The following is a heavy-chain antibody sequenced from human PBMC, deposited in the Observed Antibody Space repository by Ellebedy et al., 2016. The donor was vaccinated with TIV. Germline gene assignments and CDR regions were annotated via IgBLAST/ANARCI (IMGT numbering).Heavy chain of an antibody. Sequence: GESLKISCAASGFTFRNFAMTWVRQAPGKGLEWVSSISRSGVSTDYADSVRGRVTISRDNSKNTLYLQMKSLRADDSAVYYCAKLDSSGYYYGRFDYWGQGTLVTVSS. CDR1: GFTFRNFA. CDR2: ISRSGVST. V-gene: IGHV3-23*01. CDR3: AKLDSSGYYYGRFDY. J-gene: IGHJ4*02. D-gene: IGHD3-22*01.